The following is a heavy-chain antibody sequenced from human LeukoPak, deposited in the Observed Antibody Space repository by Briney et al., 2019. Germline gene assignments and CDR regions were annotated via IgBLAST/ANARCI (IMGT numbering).Heavy chain of an antibody. J-gene: IGHJ6*02. Sequence: PGRSLRLSCAASGFTFSSYGMHWVRQAAGKGLEWVAVISYDGSNKYYADSVKGRFTISRDNSKNTLYLQMNSLRAEDTAVYYCAKEVWPDYYYYGMDVWGQGTTVTVSS. CDR1: GFTFSSYG. V-gene: IGHV3-30*18. CDR3: AKEVWPDYYYYGMDV. CDR2: ISYDGSNK. D-gene: IGHD2-21*01.